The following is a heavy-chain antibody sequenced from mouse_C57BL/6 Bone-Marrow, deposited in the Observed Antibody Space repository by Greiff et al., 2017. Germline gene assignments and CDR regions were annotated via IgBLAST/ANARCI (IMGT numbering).Heavy chain of an antibody. D-gene: IGHD2-2*01. V-gene: IGHV5-4*01. J-gene: IGHJ1*03. Sequence: EVKLVESGGGLVKPGGSLKLSCAASGFTFSSHAMSWVRQTPEKRLEWVATISDGGSYTYYPDNVKGRFTISRDNAKNNLYLQMSHLKSEDTAMYYCARDNYGYDEGYWYFDVWGTGTTVTVSS. CDR3: ARDNYGYDEGYWYFDV. CDR1: GFTFSSHA. CDR2: ISDGGSYT.